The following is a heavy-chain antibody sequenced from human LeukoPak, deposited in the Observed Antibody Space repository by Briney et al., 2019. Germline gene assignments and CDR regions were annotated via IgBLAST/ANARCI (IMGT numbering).Heavy chain of an antibody. CDR1: GGSISSFY. CDR2: MYTSGST. D-gene: IGHD2-2*01. J-gene: IGHJ4*02. Sequence: SETLSLTCTVSGGSISSFYWCWIRQPAGKGLEWIGRMYTSGSTNYNPSLKSRVTMSIDTSKNQFSLKMNSVTAADTAMYYCARAAVDCSSTSCLPDYWGQGTLVTVSS. CDR3: ARAAVDCSSTSCLPDY. V-gene: IGHV4-4*07.